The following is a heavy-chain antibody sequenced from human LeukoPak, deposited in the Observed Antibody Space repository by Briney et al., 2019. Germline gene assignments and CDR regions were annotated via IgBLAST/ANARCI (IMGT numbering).Heavy chain of an antibody. V-gene: IGHV1-2*02. Sequence: GASVKVSCKASGYTFTGYYMHWVRQAPGQGLEWMGWINPNSGGTNYAQKFQGRVTMTRDTSISTAYMELSSLRSEDTAVYYCATFRNGDYPKYFQHWGQGTLVTVSS. D-gene: IGHD4-17*01. CDR3: ATFRNGDYPKYFQH. J-gene: IGHJ1*01. CDR1: GYTFTGYY. CDR2: INPNSGGT.